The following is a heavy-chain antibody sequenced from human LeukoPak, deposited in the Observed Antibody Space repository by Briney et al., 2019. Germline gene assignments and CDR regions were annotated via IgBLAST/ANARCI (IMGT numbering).Heavy chain of an antibody. J-gene: IGHJ3*02. CDR1: GGTFSSYA. Sequence: SVKVSCKASGGTFSSYAISWVRQAPGQGLEWMGGIIPIFGTANYAQKFQGRVTITTDESTSTAYMELSSLRAEDTAVYYCARDPRRIVGDRAFDIWGQGTMVTVSS. D-gene: IGHD1-26*01. CDR2: IIPIFGTA. CDR3: ARDPRRIVGDRAFDI. V-gene: IGHV1-69*05.